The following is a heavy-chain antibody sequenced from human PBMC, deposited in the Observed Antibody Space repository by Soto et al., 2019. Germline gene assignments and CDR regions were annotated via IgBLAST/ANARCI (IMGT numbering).Heavy chain of an antibody. V-gene: IGHV3-15*07. CDR1: DFSISNAW. J-gene: IGHJ6*02. D-gene: IGHD3-16*02. CDR2: IKTRSEGEAT. CDR3: TTGSVYGV. Sequence: VQLLESGGGLVKPGGSLRLSCAASDFSISNAWMNWVRQAPGKGLEWVGRIKTRSEGEATDYAAPLKDRFTISRDDSKNTLFLQKNSLKTEDTAVYYCTTGSVYGVWGQGATVIVSS.